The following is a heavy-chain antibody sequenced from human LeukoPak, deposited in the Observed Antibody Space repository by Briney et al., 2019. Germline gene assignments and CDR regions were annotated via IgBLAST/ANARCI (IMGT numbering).Heavy chain of an antibody. CDR2: INPNSGGT. V-gene: IGHV1-2*02. D-gene: IGHD1-1*01. Sequence: PKASVKVSCKASGYTFTGYYMHWVRQAPGQGLEWMGWINPNSGGTNYAQTFQGRVTMTRDTSISTAYMELSRLRSDDTAVYYCARGRLPSTGMIQHWGQGTLVTVSS. J-gene: IGHJ1*01. CDR1: GYTFTGYY. CDR3: ARGRLPSTGMIQH.